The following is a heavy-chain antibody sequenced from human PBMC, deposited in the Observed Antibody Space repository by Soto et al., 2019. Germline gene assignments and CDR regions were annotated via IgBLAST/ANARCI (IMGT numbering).Heavy chain of an antibody. V-gene: IGHV3-21*01. CDR2: ISSSSSYI. CDR1: GFTFSSYS. Sequence: PGRSLRLSCAASGFTFSSYSMNWVRQTQGKGLEWVSSISSSSSYIYYADSVKGRFTISRDNAKNSLYLQMNSLRAEDTAVYYFARVDSRDGYKLPSDYWGQGTLVTVSS. J-gene: IGHJ4*02. CDR3: ARVDSRDGYKLPSDY. D-gene: IGHD2-2*01.